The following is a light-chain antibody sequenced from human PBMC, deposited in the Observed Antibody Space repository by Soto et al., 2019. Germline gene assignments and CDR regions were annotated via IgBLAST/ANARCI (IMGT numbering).Light chain of an antibody. CDR1: QSVFGY. Sequence: VLTQSPATLSLSPGDRATLSCRASQSVFGYLAWYQHKPGQAPRLLIYDAYKRATGVPARFSGSGYETDFTLIISSIEPEDFAVYYCQQRSDSPPLTFGGGTRVEIK. CDR2: DAY. CDR3: QQRSDSPPLT. V-gene: IGKV3-11*01. J-gene: IGKJ4*01.